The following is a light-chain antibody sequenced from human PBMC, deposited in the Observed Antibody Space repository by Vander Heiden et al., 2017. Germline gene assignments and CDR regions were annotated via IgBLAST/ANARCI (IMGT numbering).Light chain of an antibody. CDR3: QQTDRTPYT. CDR1: QSISSY. V-gene: IGKV1-39*01. Sequence: DIQMTHSPSSLSASVGDRVTITCRASQSISSYLNWYQQKGGKAPKLLIYAASSLESGVPSRFSGSKSGTDFTLTISSLQPEDFATYYCQQTDRTPYTFGQGSKMEIK. CDR2: AAS. J-gene: IGKJ2*01.